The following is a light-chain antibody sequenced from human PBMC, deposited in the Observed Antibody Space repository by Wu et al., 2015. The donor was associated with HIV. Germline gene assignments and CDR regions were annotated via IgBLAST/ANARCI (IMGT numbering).Light chain of an antibody. CDR3: QQYNTYSRT. V-gene: IGKV1-5*03. J-gene: IGKJ1*01. CDR1: ESISRS. Sequence: DIQMTQSPSTLSASVGDRVTITCRASESISRSLAWYQQKPGKAPQLLIYKAYTLESGVPSRFSGSGSGTESILTISSLQPDDSAIYYCQQYNTYSRTFGQGTKVEIK. CDR2: KAY.